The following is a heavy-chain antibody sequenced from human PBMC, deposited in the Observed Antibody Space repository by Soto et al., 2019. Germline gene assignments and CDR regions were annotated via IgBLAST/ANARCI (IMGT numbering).Heavy chain of an antibody. Sequence: ASVKVSCKASGYTFTSYGISWVRQAPGQGLEWMGWISAYNGNTNYAQKLQGRVTMTTDTSTTTAYMELSSLTFDDTAVYYCARDRKNSNWPNFDSWGPGTLVTVSS. D-gene: IGHD6-13*01. V-gene: IGHV1-18*01. CDR1: GYTFTSYG. CDR2: ISAYNGNT. J-gene: IGHJ4*02. CDR3: ARDRKNSNWPNFDS.